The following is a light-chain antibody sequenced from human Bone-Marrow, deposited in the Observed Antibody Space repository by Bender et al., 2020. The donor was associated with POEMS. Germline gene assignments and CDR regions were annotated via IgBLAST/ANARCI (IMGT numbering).Light chain of an antibody. CDR2: EVS. CDR1: SSDVGSYNH. J-gene: IGLJ1*01. V-gene: IGLV2-18*02. CDR3: CSYAVGRSYV. Sequence: QSALTQPPSVSGSPGQSVTISCTGTSSDVGSYNHVSWYQQPPGTAPKLMIYEVSNRPSGVPDRFSGSKSGNTASLTISGLQADDEAEYYCCSYAVGRSYVFGTGTKVTVL.